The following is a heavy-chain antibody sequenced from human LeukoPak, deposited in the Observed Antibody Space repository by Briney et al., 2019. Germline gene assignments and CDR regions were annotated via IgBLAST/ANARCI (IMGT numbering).Heavy chain of an antibody. CDR1: GFTFSSYA. Sequence: GGSLRLSCAASGFTFSSYAMHWFRQAPGKGLEWVAVISYDGSNKYYADSVKGRFTISRDNSKNTLYLQMNSLRAEDTAVYYCARDKSGGGCDYWGQGTLVTVSS. V-gene: IGHV3-30-3*01. D-gene: IGHD2-15*01. CDR2: ISYDGSNK. CDR3: ARDKSGGGCDY. J-gene: IGHJ4*02.